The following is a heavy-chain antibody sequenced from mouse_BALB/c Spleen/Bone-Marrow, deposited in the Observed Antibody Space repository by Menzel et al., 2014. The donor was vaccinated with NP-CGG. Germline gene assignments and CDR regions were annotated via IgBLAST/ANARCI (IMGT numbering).Heavy chain of an antibody. CDR3: ARGGIYYGNYLAN. CDR1: GFTFSDYG. D-gene: IGHD2-1*01. CDR2: ISNLAYSI. J-gene: IGHJ3*01. Sequence: EVMLVESGGGLVQPGGSRKLSCAASGFTFSDYGMAWVRQALGKGPEWVAFISNLAYSIYCADSVTGRFTISRENAKNTLYLEMSSLRSEDTAMYYCARGGIYYGNYLANWGQGTLVTVSA. V-gene: IGHV5-15*02.